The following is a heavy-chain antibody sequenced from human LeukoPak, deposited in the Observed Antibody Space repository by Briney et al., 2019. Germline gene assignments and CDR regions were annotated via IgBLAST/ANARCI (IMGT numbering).Heavy chain of an antibody. J-gene: IGHJ3*02. Sequence: GGSLRLSCAASGFTFSSYEMNWVRQAPGKGLEWVSYISSSGNTIYYADSVKGRFTISRDNAKNSLYLQMNSLRAEDTAVYYCALYCSGGSCYSMGGAFDIWGQGTVVTVSS. CDR1: GFTFSSYE. D-gene: IGHD2-15*01. CDR2: ISSSGNTI. V-gene: IGHV3-48*03. CDR3: ALYCSGGSCYSMGGAFDI.